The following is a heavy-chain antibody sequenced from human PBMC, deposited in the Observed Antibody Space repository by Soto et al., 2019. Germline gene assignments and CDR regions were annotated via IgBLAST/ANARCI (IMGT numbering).Heavy chain of an antibody. CDR1: GFPFSNYG. CDR3: AKSPSSGSLFEF. CDR2: TTYDGSEK. D-gene: IGHD1-1*01. J-gene: IGHJ4*02. V-gene: IGHV3-30*18. Sequence: QVLLVESGGGVVQPGRSLRLSCAASGFPFSNYGMHWVRQAPGKGLEWVAVTTYDGSEKYYADSVKGRFTISRDNSKDMLYLQMNSLRPEDTAVYYCAKSPSSGSLFEFWGQGALVTVSS.